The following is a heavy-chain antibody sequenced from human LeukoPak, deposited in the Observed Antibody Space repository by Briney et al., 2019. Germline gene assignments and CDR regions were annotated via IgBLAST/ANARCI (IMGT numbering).Heavy chain of an antibody. CDR1: GGSISSYY. Sequence: SSETLSLTCTVSGGSISSYYWSWIRQPPGKGLEWIGYIYYSGSTNYNPSLKSRVTISVDTSKNQFSLKLSSVTAADTAVYYCARDCSSTTCQGPVLDFWGQGTLVTVSS. CDR3: ARDCSSTTCQGPVLDF. D-gene: IGHD2/OR15-2a*01. V-gene: IGHV4-59*12. CDR2: IYYSGST. J-gene: IGHJ4*02.